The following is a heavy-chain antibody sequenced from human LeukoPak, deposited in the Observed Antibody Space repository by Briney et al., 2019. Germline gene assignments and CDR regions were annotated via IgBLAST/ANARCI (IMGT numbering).Heavy chain of an antibody. Sequence: SETLSLTCTVSGGSISSSSYYWGWIRQPPGKGLEWIGSIYYSGSTYYNPSLKSRVTISVDTSKNQFSLKLSSVTAADTAVYYCARHQTYYDFWSGSSGNDAFDIWGQGTMVTVSS. CDR3: ARHQTYYDFWSGSSGNDAFDI. J-gene: IGHJ3*02. V-gene: IGHV4-39*01. CDR2: IYYSGST. CDR1: GGSISSSSYY. D-gene: IGHD3-3*01.